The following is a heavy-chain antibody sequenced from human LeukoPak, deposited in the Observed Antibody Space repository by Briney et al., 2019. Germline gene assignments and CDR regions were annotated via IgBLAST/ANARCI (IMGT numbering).Heavy chain of an antibody. D-gene: IGHD3-10*01. CDR2: INPNSGGT. J-gene: IGHJ5*02. V-gene: IGHV1-2*02. CDR3: ARGALVGMVVAWFDP. CDR1: GYTFTGFY. Sequence: ASVKVSCKASGYTFTGFYMHWVRQAPGQGLEWMGWINPNSGGTNYAQKFQGRVTMTRDTSISTAYMELSRLRSDDTAVYYCARGALVGMVVAWFDPWGPRTLVTVSS.